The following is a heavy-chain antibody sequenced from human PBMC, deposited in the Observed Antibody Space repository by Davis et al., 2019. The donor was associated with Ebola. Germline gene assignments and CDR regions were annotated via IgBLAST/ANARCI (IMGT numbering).Heavy chain of an antibody. CDR2: LGLSGDT. V-gene: IGHV3-23*01. Sequence: GESLKTSCAASGFVFSSSVMSWVRRAPGKGLEWVSTLGLSGDTYYADSVKGRFTISRDNSKNTLYLQMNGLRVEDTAIYFCVKDTSNIWFDIWGQGTMVTVSS. CDR1: GFVFSSSV. D-gene: IGHD1-26*01. J-gene: IGHJ3*02. CDR3: VKDTSNIWFDI.